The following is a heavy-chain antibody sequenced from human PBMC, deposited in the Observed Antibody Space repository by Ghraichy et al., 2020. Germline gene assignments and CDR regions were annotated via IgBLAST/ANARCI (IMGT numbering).Heavy chain of an antibody. V-gene: IGHV4-39*01. J-gene: IGHJ3*02. CDR3: ASSMIVVDYAFDI. Sequence: SETLSLTCTVSGGSISSSSYYWGWIRQPPGKGLEWIGSIYYSGSTYYNPSLKSRVTISVDTSKNQFSLKLSSVTAADTAVYYCASSMIVVDYAFDIWGQGTMVTVSS. D-gene: IGHD3-22*01. CDR1: GGSISSSSYY. CDR2: IYYSGST.